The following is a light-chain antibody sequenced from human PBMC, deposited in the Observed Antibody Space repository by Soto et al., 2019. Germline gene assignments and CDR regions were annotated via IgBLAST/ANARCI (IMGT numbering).Light chain of an antibody. CDR1: QSVSSSY. CDR3: GQYGRCPLFT. V-gene: IGKV3-20*01. Sequence: EIVLTQSPGTLSLSPGERATLSCRASQSVSSSYLAWYQQKPGQAPRLLIYGASSRATGIPDRFSGSGSGQDFTLTISRLEHEDFAVDYCGQYGRCPLFTFGPGTKVDIK. CDR2: GAS. J-gene: IGKJ3*01.